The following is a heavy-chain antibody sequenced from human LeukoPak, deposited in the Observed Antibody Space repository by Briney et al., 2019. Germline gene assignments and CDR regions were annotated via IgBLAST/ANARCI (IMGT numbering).Heavy chain of an antibody. CDR1: GYSISSGYY. D-gene: IGHD3-22*01. Sequence: AETLSLTCAVSGYSISSGYYWGWIRQPPGKGLEWIGSIDHSGSAYYNPSLKSRVTISVDTSKNQFSLKLSSVTAADTAVYYCARDGDTYYYHSSGYYYEYWGQDTRVTVSS. J-gene: IGHJ1*01. CDR3: ARDGDTYYYHSSGYYYEY. V-gene: IGHV4-38-2*02. CDR2: IDHSGSA.